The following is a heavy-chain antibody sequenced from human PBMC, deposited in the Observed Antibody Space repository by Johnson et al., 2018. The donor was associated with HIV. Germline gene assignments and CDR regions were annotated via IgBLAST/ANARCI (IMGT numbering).Heavy chain of an antibody. D-gene: IGHD3-22*01. Sequence: VQLVESGGGLVQPGGSLRLSCAASGFTVSRNYMSWVRQAPGKGLEWVSGINWNGDSTGYADSVKGRFTISRDNAKNSLYLQMNSLRAEDTAVYYCAKEQSVVVIGIGAFDIWGQGTMVTVSS. CDR3: AKEQSVVVIGIGAFDI. J-gene: IGHJ3*02. V-gene: IGHV3-20*04. CDR1: GFTVSRNY. CDR2: INWNGDST.